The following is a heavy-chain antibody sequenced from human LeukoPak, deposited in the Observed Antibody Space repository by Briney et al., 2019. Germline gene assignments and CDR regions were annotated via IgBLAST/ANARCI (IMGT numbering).Heavy chain of an antibody. CDR1: GFTFSNYW. Sequence: GGSLRLACAVSGFTFSNYWMYWVRQGPGKGLVWVSRLNGDGDYTNYEDSVKGRFTISRDNAKNTLYLQMNSLRAEDTAVYYCVRGSNGWSGMDVWGQGTTVTVSS. V-gene: IGHV3-74*01. D-gene: IGHD6-19*01. CDR3: VRGSNGWSGMDV. CDR2: LNGDGDYT. J-gene: IGHJ6*02.